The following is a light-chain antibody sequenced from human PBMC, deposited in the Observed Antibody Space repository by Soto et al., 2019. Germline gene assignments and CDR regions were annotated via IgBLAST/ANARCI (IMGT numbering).Light chain of an antibody. CDR1: QSISSY. Sequence: DIQMTQSPSSLSASVGVRVTITCRASQSISSYLNWYQQKPGKAPKLLIYAASSLQSGVLSRFSGSGSGTDFTLTISSLQPEDFATYYCQHSYSTPTFGQGTRLEI. V-gene: IGKV1-39*01. CDR2: AAS. CDR3: QHSYSTPT. J-gene: IGKJ5*01.